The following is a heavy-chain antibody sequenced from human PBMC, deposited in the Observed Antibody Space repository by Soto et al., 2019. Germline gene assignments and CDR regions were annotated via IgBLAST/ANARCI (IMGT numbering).Heavy chain of an antibody. CDR2: MNPNSGNT. Sequence: ASVKVSCKASGYTFTSYDINWVRQATGQGLEWMGWMNPNSGNTGYAQKFQGRVTMTRNTSISTAYMELSSLRSEDTAVYYCARGAYQLLSGYYYYYYMDVWGKGTTVTVSS. J-gene: IGHJ6*03. D-gene: IGHD2-2*01. CDR3: ARGAYQLLSGYYYYYYMDV. V-gene: IGHV1-8*01. CDR1: GYTFTSYD.